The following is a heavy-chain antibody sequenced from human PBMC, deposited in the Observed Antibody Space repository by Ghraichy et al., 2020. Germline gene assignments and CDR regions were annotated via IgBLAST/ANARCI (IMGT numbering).Heavy chain of an antibody. V-gene: IGHV3-30*18. CDR2: ISYDGSNK. CDR3: AKDSPYYDFWSGYYTELNDAFDI. J-gene: IGHJ3*02. CDR1: GFTFSSYG. Sequence: GGSLRLSCAASGFTFSSYGMHWVRQAPGKGLEWVAVISYDGSNKYYADSVKGRFTISRDNSKNTLYLQMNSLRAEDTAVYYCAKDSPYYDFWSGYYTELNDAFDIWGQGTMVTVSS. D-gene: IGHD3-3*01.